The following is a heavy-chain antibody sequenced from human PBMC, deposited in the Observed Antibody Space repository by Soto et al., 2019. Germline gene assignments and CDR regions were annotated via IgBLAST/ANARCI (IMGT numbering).Heavy chain of an antibody. V-gene: IGHV3-72*01. J-gene: IGHJ5*02. D-gene: IGHD4-4*01. CDR3: TVATVITEGA. Sequence: EVQLMESGGGLVQPGGSLRLSCAASGFTFSDHYMDWVRQAPGKGLEWVGRTRNKANSYSTQYAASVKGRFTISRDDSKSSLYLQMNSLKTEDTAVYYCTVATVITEGAWDQGTLVTVSS. CDR1: GFTFSDHY. CDR2: TRNKANSYST.